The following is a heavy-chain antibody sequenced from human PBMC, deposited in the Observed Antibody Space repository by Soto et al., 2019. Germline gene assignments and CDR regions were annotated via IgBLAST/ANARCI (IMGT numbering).Heavy chain of an antibody. CDR3: AKSLSTAVNYGLDV. CDR2: ISDDGDST. CDR1: GFTFSDNA. D-gene: IGHD2-2*01. Sequence: EVQLLESGGGLVQPGGSLRLSCGASGFTFSDNAMTWVRQAPGKGLEWVSSISDDGDSTYYADSVKGRFTISRDNSKNTLFLQMSSLGAEDTAVYSCAKSLSTAVNYGLDVWGQGTSVTVSS. V-gene: IGHV3-23*01. J-gene: IGHJ6*02.